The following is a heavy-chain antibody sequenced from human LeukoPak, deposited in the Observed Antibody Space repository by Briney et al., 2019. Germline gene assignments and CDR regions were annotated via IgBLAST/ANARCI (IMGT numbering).Heavy chain of an antibody. J-gene: IGHJ4*02. CDR3: ARNFGITMVRGPYYFDY. CDR1: GYTFTSYD. Sequence: ASVKVSCKASGYTFTSYDINWVRQATGQGLEWMGWMNPNSGNTGYAQKFQGRVTMTRNTSISTAYMELSSLRSEDTAVYYCARNFGITMVRGPYYFDYWGQGTLVTVPS. V-gene: IGHV1-8*01. D-gene: IGHD3-10*01. CDR2: MNPNSGNT.